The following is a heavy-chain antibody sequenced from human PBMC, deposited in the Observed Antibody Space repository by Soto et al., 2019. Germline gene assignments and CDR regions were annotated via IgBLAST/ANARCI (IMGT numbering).Heavy chain of an antibody. Sequence: EVQLVESGGGLVQPGGSLRLSCAASGFTFSTYWMSWVRQAPGRGLEWVANIKQDGSEIYYVDSVKGRFTISRDNANTSRYLQMNSLSAGDTAVYYCARVWWWWGYWGQGTLVTVSS. CDR2: IKQDGSEI. V-gene: IGHV3-7*04. CDR3: ARVWWWWGY. D-gene: IGHD2-21*01. CDR1: GFTFSTYW. J-gene: IGHJ4*02.